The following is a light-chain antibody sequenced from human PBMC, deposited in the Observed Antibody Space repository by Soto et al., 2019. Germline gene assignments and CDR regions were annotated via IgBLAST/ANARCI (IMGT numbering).Light chain of an antibody. V-gene: IGKV3-11*01. Sequence: EILLTQSPGTLSLSPGERATLSCRASESVSNFLAWYLQRPGQAPRLLIFDASKRAAGVPARFSGSGSGTDFTLTISILEPEDFAVYYCQQRSSWPITFGQGTRLEIK. CDR2: DAS. CDR3: QQRSSWPIT. J-gene: IGKJ5*01. CDR1: ESVSNF.